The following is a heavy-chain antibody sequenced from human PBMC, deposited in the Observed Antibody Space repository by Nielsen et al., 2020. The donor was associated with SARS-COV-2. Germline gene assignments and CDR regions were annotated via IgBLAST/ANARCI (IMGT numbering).Heavy chain of an antibody. V-gene: IGHV1-18*01. Sequence: ASVKVSCKASGYTFTSYGISWVRQAPGQGLEWIGWISAYNGNTNYAQKLQGRVTMTTDTSTSTAYMELRSLRSDDTAVYYCARGILTSGSYYYYYGMDVWGQGTTVTVSS. CDR1: GYTFTSYG. CDR3: ARGILTSGSYYYYYGMDV. D-gene: IGHD1-26*01. J-gene: IGHJ6*02. CDR2: ISAYNGNT.